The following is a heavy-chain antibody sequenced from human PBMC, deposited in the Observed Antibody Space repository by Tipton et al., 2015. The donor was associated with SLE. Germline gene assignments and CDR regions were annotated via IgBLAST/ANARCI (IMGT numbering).Heavy chain of an antibody. J-gene: IGHJ3*01. V-gene: IGHV4-59*01. CDR3: ARGNLDYYILTGDYRSDAFDF. D-gene: IGHD3-9*01. CDR2: IYNSGST. CDR1: GGSISSYY. Sequence: LRLSCTVSGGSISSYYWSWIRQPPGKGLEWIGYIYNSGSTNYNPSLKCRVTISVDTSKNQFSLKLNSVSAADTAVYYCARGNLDYYILTGDYRSDAFDFWGQGTMITVSS.